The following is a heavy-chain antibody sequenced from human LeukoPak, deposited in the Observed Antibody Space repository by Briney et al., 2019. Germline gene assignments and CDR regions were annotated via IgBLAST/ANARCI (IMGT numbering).Heavy chain of an antibody. Sequence: PSETLSLTCTVSGGSFSSGDYYWSWIRQPPGKGLEWIGYIYYSGSTYYNPSLKSRVTISVDTSKNQFSLKLSSVTAADTAVYYCARDCSGGSCYSYYYGMDVWGQGTTVTVSS. V-gene: IGHV4-30-4*01. D-gene: IGHD2-15*01. CDR3: ARDCSGGSCYSYYYGMDV. J-gene: IGHJ6*02. CDR1: GGSFSSGDYY. CDR2: IYYSGST.